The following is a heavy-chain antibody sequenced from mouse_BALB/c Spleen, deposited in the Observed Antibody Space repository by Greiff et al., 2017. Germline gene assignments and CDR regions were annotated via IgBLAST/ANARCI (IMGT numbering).Heavy chain of an antibody. J-gene: IGHJ4*01. CDR1: GFSLTGYG. Sequence: VQLQESGPGLVAPSQSLSITCTVSGFSLTGYGVNWVRQPPGKGLEWLGMIWGGGSTDYNSALKSRLSISKDNSKSQVFLKMNSLQTDDTAMYYCARNGYDYDYYAMDYWGQGTSVTVSS. V-gene: IGHV2-6-7*01. D-gene: IGHD2-4*01. CDR3: ARNGYDYDYYAMDY. CDR2: IWGGGST.